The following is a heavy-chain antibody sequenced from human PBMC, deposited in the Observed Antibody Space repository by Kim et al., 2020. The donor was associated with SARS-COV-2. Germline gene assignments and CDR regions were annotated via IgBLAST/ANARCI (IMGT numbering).Heavy chain of an antibody. CDR3: VRGYAGGPFDL. CDR2: ITRNSDST. J-gene: IGHJ4*02. V-gene: IGHV3-20*01. CDR1: GFTFDDYG. D-gene: IGHD3-16*01. Sequence: GGSLRLSCAASGFTFDDYGMSWVRQAPGKGLEWVSGITRNSDSTGYADSVKGRFTISRDNAKNSLFLQMNSPRAEDTALYHCVRGYAGGPFDLWGQGTL.